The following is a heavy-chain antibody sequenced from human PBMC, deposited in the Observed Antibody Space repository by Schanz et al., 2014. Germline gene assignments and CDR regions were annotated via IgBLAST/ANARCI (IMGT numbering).Heavy chain of an antibody. J-gene: IGHJ4*02. D-gene: IGHD3-22*01. CDR2: IWYNGSNK. CDR3: ARDKGGYPFDY. V-gene: IGHV3-33*01. Sequence: QVQLVESGGGVVQPGRSLRLSCAASGFTFSKYGVHWVRQAPGKGLEWVAVIWYNGSNKYYADSVRGRFTISRDNSKNTLYLQINNLRAEDTAVYYCARDKGGYPFDYWGQGTLVTVSS. CDR1: GFTFSKYG.